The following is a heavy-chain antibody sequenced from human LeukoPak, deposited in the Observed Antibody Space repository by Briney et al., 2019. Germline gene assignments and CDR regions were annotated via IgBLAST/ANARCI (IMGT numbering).Heavy chain of an antibody. CDR1: GGSISSGGHY. CDR3: ARGDTDMVEGDY. V-gene: IGHV4-30-4*01. D-gene: IGHD5-18*01. J-gene: IGHJ4*02. CDR2: ICYSGST. Sequence: SQTLSHPCTVSGGSISSGGHYWSWIRQPPGKGLEWIGYICYSGSTYYNPSLKSRVTISVDTSKNQFSLKLNSVTAADTAVYYCARGDTDMVEGDYWGQGTLVTVSS.